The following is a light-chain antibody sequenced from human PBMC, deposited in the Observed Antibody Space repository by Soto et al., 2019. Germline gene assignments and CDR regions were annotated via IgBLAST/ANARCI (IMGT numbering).Light chain of an antibody. V-gene: IGKV1-5*01. J-gene: IGKJ1*01. CDR2: GAS. Sequence: DIQMTQSPSTLSASVGDRVTIACRASQSVSPWLAWYQQKPGKAPKLLINGASTLQAGVPSRFSGSGSGTDFTLTISSLQPDDFATYYCQQYSVSVTFGQGTKVGI. CDR1: QSVSPW. CDR3: QQYSVSVT.